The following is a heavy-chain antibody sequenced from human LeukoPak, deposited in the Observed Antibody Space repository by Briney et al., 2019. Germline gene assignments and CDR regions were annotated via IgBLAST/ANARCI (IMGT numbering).Heavy chain of an antibody. CDR3: AKDNGVVVAATYYDAFDI. Sequence: PGGSLRLSCAASGFTFNNCAMSWVRQAPGKGLEWVSGISGSGGSTYYADSVKGQFTISRDNSKNTLYLQMNSLRAEDTAVYYCAKDNGVVVAATYYDAFDIWGQGTMVTVSS. V-gene: IGHV3-23*01. CDR1: GFTFNNCA. J-gene: IGHJ3*02. CDR2: ISGSGGST. D-gene: IGHD2-15*01.